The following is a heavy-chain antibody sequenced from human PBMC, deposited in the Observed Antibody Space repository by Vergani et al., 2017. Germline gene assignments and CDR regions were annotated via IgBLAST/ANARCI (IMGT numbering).Heavy chain of an antibody. CDR3: VRDRYEGTSPYNGRLLGH. CDR1: GFTVTNYA. Sequence: QVQLVESGGGVVQPGRSLRFSCVMSGFTVTNYAIFWVRQAPGKGLEWVSVIWHDGGNKHFADSVAGRFAISRDDSKKTVYLEMTNLRAEDTALYYCVRDRYEGTSPYNGRLLGHWGQGTRVTVSS. CDR2: IWHDGGNK. V-gene: IGHV3-33*01. J-gene: IGHJ4*02. D-gene: IGHD1-1*01.